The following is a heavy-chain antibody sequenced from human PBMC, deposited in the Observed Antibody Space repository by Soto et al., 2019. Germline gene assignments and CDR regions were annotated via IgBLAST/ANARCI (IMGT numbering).Heavy chain of an antibody. D-gene: IGHD3-3*01. Sequence: ASVKVSCKAPGDTFTSYYLNWVRQAPGQGLEWMGVINPHGGSTKYAQKFQGRITMTRDTSRSTVYMELSSLRSDDTAIYYCARSSGGNFGIIIEGSNWFDPWGQGTLVTVP. CDR3: ARSSGGNFGIIIEGSNWFDP. CDR1: GDTFTSYY. CDR2: INPHGGST. J-gene: IGHJ5*02. V-gene: IGHV1-46*01.